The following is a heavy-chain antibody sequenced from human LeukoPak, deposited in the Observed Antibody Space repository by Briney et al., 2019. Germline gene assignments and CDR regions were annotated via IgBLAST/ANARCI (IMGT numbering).Heavy chain of an antibody. CDR3: ARVRRFSSGCFDY. J-gene: IGHJ4*02. CDR1: GIAFSSDW. D-gene: IGHD6-19*01. V-gene: IGHV3-7*01. CDR2: IKEDGSDK. Sequence: AGTLRLSRAASGIAFSSDWMSWVRQAPGKGLEWVANIKEDGSDKYYVDSVKGRFTISRDDAKNSLYLQMNSLRAEDTAVYYCARVRRFSSGCFDYWGQGTLVTVSS.